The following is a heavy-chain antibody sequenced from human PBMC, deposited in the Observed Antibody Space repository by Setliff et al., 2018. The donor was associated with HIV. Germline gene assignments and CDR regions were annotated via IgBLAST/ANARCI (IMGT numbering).Heavy chain of an antibody. CDR1: GFTFNSYW. CDR3: ARELLAIDY. V-gene: IGHV3-7*01. J-gene: IGHJ4*02. D-gene: IGHD3-10*01. Sequence: PGGSLRLSCAASGFTFNSYWMTWVRQAPGKGLEWVANIKQDGSEKYYVDSVNGRFTISRDNANNSLYLQMNSLRAEDTAVYYCARELLAIDYWGQGTPVTVSS. CDR2: IKQDGSEK.